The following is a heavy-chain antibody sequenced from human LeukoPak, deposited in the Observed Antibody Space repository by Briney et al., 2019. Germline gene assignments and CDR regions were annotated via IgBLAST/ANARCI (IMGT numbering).Heavy chain of an antibody. D-gene: IGHD6-19*01. CDR2: IYHSGST. CDR1: GYSISSGYY. CDR3: ARDIPAGIAVAGDAFDI. Sequence: SETLSLTCAVSGYSISSGYYWGWIRQPPGKGLEWIGSIYHSGSTYYNPSLKSRVTISVDTSKNQFSLKLSSLTAADTAVYYCARDIPAGIAVAGDAFDIWGQGTMVTVSS. V-gene: IGHV4-38-2*02. J-gene: IGHJ3*02.